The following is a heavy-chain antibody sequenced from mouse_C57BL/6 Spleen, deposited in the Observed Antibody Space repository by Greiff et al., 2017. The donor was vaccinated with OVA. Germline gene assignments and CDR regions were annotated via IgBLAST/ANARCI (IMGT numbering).Heavy chain of an antibody. V-gene: IGHV1-9*01. CDR2: ILPGSGST. D-gene: IGHD1-1*01. CDR3: ARGLTTVVACYFDY. Sequence: VKLQESGAELMKPGASVKLSCKATGYTFTGYWIEWVKQRPGHGLEWIGEILPGSGSTNYTEKFKGKATFTAYTSSNTAYMQLSSLTTEDSAIYYCARGLTTVVACYFDYWGQGTTLTDSS. CDR1: GYTFTGYW. J-gene: IGHJ2*01.